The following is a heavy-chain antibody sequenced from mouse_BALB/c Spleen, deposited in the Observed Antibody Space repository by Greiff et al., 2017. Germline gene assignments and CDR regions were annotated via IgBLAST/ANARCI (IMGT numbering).Heavy chain of an antibody. CDR3: ASAGRFSFAY. V-gene: IGHV14-1*02. CDR1: GFNIKDYY. J-gene: IGHJ3*01. D-gene: IGHD4-1*01. CDR2: IDPENGNT. Sequence: VQLKESGAELVRPGALVKLSCKASGFNIKDYYMHWVKQRPEQGLEWIGWIDPENGNTIYDPKFQGKASITADTSSNTAYLQLSSLTSEDTAVYYCASAGRFSFAYWGQGTLVTVSA.